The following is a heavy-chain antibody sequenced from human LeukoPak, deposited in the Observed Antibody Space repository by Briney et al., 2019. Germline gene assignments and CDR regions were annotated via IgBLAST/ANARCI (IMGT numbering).Heavy chain of an antibody. Sequence: PGGSLRLSCAASGFTFSSYAMSWVRQAPGKGLEWVSAISGSGGSTYYADSVKGRFTISRDNSKNTLYLQMNSLRAEDTAVYYCAKGWDYYDSSGHDYWGQGTLATVSS. J-gene: IGHJ4*02. V-gene: IGHV3-23*01. CDR1: GFTFSSYA. CDR2: ISGSGGST. CDR3: AKGWDYYDSSGHDY. D-gene: IGHD3-22*01.